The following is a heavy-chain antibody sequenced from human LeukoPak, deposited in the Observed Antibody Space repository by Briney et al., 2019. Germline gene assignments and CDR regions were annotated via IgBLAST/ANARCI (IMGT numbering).Heavy chain of an antibody. V-gene: IGHV4-61*08. D-gene: IGHD3-22*01. CDR3: ARVGDPSDYFFPLDY. CDR2: ISYTGST. Sequence: SETLSLTCTVSGGSISTPISAYYWSWIRLPPGKGLECIGYISYTGSTSYNPSLRGRVSISIDTSKSQFSLKLSSVTTADTAVYYCARVGDPSDYFFPLDYWGQGTLVTVSS. J-gene: IGHJ4*02. CDR1: GGSISTPISAYY.